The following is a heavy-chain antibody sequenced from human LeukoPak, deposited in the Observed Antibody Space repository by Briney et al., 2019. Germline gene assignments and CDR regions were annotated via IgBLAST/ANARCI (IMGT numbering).Heavy chain of an antibody. Sequence: PSETLSLTCAVSDDSIRSSAYYWGWIRQPPGKGLEWIGSINYSGRTYYNPSLKSRVTISVDTSKNQFSLKLRSMTAADTAVYYSARLYSGTRPPDYWGQGTLVTVSS. V-gene: IGHV4-39*01. CDR2: INYSGRT. J-gene: IGHJ4*02. D-gene: IGHD3-10*01. CDR3: ARLYSGTRPPDY. CDR1: DDSIRSSAYY.